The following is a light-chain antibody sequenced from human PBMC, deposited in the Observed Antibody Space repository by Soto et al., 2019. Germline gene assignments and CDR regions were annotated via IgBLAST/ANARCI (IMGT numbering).Light chain of an antibody. J-gene: IGLJ2*01. CDR3: GTWDSSLSAVV. V-gene: IGLV1-51*01. Sequence: QSVLTQPPSVSAAPGQKVTISCSGSSSNIGNNYVSWYQQLPGTAPKLLLYDNNKRPSGIPDRFSGSKSGTSATLGITGLQTGDEADYYCGTWDSSLSAVVFGEGTKLTVL. CDR2: DNN. CDR1: SSNIGNNY.